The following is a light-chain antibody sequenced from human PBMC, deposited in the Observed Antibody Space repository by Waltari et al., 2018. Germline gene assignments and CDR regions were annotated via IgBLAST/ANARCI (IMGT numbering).Light chain of an antibody. J-gene: IGLJ2*01. V-gene: IGLV1-44*01. CDR1: TSDIGRTS. CDR2: VNN. CDR3: ETWDDRLGGPV. Sequence: QSVLTQAPSASGTPGQRVTISCPGSTSDIGRTSVNWYQQLPGTAPQLLIYVNNQRPSGVPDRFSGSKSGTSASLAISGLQSDDEADYYCETWDDRLGGPVFGGGTKLTVL.